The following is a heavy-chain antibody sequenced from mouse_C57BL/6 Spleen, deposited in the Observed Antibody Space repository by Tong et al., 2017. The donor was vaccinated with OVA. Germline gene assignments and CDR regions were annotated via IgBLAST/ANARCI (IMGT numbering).Heavy chain of an antibody. Sequence: EVQLQESGPELVKPGASVKMSCKASGYTFTDYNMHWVKQSHGKSLEWIGYINPNNGGTSYNQKFKGKATLTVNKSSSTAYMELRSLTSEDSAVYYCARVEGYGNFFDYWGQGTTLTVSS. CDR2: INPNNGGT. D-gene: IGHD2-1*01. CDR3: ARVEGYGNFFDY. J-gene: IGHJ2*01. CDR1: GYTFTDYN. V-gene: IGHV1-22*01.